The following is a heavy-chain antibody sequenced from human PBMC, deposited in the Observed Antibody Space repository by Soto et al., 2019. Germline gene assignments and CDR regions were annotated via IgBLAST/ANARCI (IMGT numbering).Heavy chain of an antibody. CDR1: GYTFTSYG. CDR3: ARGLGDAYYYYGMDV. D-gene: IGHD2-21*02. Sequence: GASVKVSCKASGYTFTSYGISWVRQAPGQGLEWMGWISAYNGNTNYAQKLQGRVTMTTDTSTSTAYMELRSLRSDGTAVYYCARGLGDAYYYYGMDVWGQGTTVTVSS. CDR2: ISAYNGNT. J-gene: IGHJ6*02. V-gene: IGHV1-18*01.